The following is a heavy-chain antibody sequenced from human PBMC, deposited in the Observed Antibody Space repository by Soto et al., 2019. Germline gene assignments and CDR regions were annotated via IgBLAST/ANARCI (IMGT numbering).Heavy chain of an antibody. Sequence: PSETLSLTCTVSGGSISSGGYYWSWIRQHPGKGLEWIGYIYYSGSTYYNPSLKSRVTISVDTSKNQFSLKLSSVTAADTAVYYCARDNMVSLGGMDVWGQGTTVTASS. D-gene: IGHD2-8*01. V-gene: IGHV4-31*03. J-gene: IGHJ6*02. CDR2: IYYSGST. CDR3: ARDNMVSLGGMDV. CDR1: GGSISSGGYY.